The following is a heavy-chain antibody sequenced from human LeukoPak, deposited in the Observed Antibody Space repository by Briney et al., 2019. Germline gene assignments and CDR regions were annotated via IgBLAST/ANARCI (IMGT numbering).Heavy chain of an antibody. J-gene: IGHJ4*02. D-gene: IGHD3-9*01. CDR3: ARRRGRSYDILTGNSNYFDY. CDR1: GYSISSGYY. CDR2: IYHSGST. Sequence: SETLSLTCAVSGYSISSGYYWGWIRQPPGKGLEWIGSIYHSGSTYYNPSLKSRVTISVDTSKNQFSLRLSSVTAAETAVYYCARRRGRSYDILTGNSNYFDYWGQGTLVTVSS. V-gene: IGHV4-38-2*01.